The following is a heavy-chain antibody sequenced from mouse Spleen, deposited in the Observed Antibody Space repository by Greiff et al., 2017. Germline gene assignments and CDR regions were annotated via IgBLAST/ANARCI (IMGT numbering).Heavy chain of an antibody. D-gene: IGHD1-1*01. CDR1: GYAFTNYL. CDR2: INPGSGGT. Sequence: VKLMESGAELVRPGTSVKVSCKASGYAFTNYLIEWVKQRPGQGLEWIGVINPGSGGTNYNEKFKGKATLTADKSSSTAYMQLSSLTSEDSAVYFCARQDYGSSPFAYWGQGTLVTVSA. CDR3: ARQDYGSSPFAY. V-gene: IGHV1-54*01. J-gene: IGHJ3*01.